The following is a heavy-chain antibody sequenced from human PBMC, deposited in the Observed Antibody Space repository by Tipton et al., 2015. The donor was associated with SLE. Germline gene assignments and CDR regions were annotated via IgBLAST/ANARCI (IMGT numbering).Heavy chain of an antibody. Sequence: TLSLTCAVYGGSFSGYYWSWIRQSPGKGLEWIGEVNHSGSTNYNPSLESRVTISLDTSKNHFSLKLNSVTAADTAVYYCARHAWGSNWYFDLWGRGTLVTVSA. J-gene: IGHJ2*01. CDR1: GGSFSGYY. CDR2: VNHSGST. CDR3: ARHAWGSNWYFDL. V-gene: IGHV4-34*01. D-gene: IGHD7-27*01.